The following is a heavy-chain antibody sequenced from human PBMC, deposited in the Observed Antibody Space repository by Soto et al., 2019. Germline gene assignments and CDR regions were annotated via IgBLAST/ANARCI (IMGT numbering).Heavy chain of an antibody. V-gene: IGHV1-69*01. D-gene: IGHD6-13*01. Sequence: QVQLVQSGAEVKKPGSSVKVSCKASGGTFSSYAISWVRQAPGQGLEWMGGIIPIFGTANYAQKFQGRVTITEDETTSPAYMELSSLRSEDTAVYYCARPNRQYSSSWYGADAFDIWGQGTMVTVSS. J-gene: IGHJ3*02. CDR1: GGTFSSYA. CDR2: IIPIFGTA. CDR3: ARPNRQYSSSWYGADAFDI.